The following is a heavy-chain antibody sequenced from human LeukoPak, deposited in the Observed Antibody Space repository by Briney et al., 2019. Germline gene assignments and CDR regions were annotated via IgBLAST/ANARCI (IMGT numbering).Heavy chain of an antibody. CDR1: GYTFTSYY. CDR3: AGGGTVTTIDY. CDR2: INPSGGST. Sequence: ASVKVSCKASGYTFTSYYMHWVRQAPGQGLEWMGIINPSGGSTSYAQKFQGRVTMTRDTSTSTVYMVLSSLRSEDTAVYYCAGGGTVTTIDYWGQGTLVTVSS. V-gene: IGHV1-46*01. J-gene: IGHJ4*02. D-gene: IGHD4-17*01.